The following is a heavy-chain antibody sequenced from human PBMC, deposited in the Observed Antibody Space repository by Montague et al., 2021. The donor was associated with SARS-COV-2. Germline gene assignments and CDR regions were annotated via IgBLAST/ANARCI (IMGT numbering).Heavy chain of an antibody. CDR1: GDSFNSPKYY. CDR2: SDYSGTT. V-gene: IGHV4-39*01. J-gene: IGHJ3*02. D-gene: IGHD3-10*01. Sequence: SETLSLTCTVSGDSFNSPKYYCAWIRQPPGKGLEWLGSSDYSGTTXDXXXXRXQVTMSVVTSKTQFSLKMNSVTAADTAVYYCARGSYGSGSYHAFDIWSQGTVVAVSS. CDR3: ARGSYGSGSYHAFDI.